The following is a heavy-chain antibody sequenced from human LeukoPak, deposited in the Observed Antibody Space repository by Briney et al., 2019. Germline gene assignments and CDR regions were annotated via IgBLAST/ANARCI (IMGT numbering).Heavy chain of an antibody. V-gene: IGHV3-66*01. CDR3: ARDWQLQSYGMDV. CDR2: IYSGGRT. D-gene: IGHD2-15*01. J-gene: IGHJ6*02. CDR1: GFTVSNSY. Sequence: GGSLTLSCAASGFTVSNSYMRWVRQAPGKGLEWVSVIYSGGRTYYADSVKGRFTISRDNSKNTLYVQMNSLRAEDTAVYYCARDWQLQSYGMDVCGQGTTVTVSS.